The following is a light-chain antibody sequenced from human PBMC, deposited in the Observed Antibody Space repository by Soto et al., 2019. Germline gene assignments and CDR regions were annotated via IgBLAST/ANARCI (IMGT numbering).Light chain of an antibody. J-gene: IGKJ1*01. V-gene: IGKV1-5*01. CDR1: QSISPW. CDR3: QQYNSYSWT. CDR2: DTS. Sequence: DIQMTQSPSTLSASVGDRVTITCRASQSISPWLAWYQQKPGKAPNLLIYDTSSLKSGVPSRFSASGSGTEFTLTISSLQPDDFATYSCQQYNSYSWTFGQGTKVEI.